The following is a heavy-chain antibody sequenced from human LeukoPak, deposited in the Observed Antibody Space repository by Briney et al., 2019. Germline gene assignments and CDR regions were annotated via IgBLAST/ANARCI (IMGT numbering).Heavy chain of an antibody. CDR3: AKDMGYCSSTSCHYTVFDY. CDR1: GFTFSSYG. D-gene: IGHD2-2*01. V-gene: IGHV3-30*02. J-gene: IGHJ4*02. CDR2: IRYDGSNK. Sequence: GGSLRLSCAASGFTFSSYGMHWVRQAPGKGLEWVAFIRYDGSNKYYADSVKGRFTISRDNSKNTLYLQMNSLRAEDTAVYYCAKDMGYCSSTSCHYTVFDYWGQGTLVTVSS.